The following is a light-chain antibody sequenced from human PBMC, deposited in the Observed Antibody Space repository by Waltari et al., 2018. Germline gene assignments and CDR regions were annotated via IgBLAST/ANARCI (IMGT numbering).Light chain of an antibody. Sequence: EIVMTQSPATLSVSPGESATLSCRASQSIRSNLAWYQQKPGQAPRLLIYGASTRATGVPARFSGSGSVTEFILTISSLQSEDFAVYYCQQYNAWPPWTFGQGTKVEIK. CDR2: GAS. CDR3: QQYNAWPPWT. J-gene: IGKJ1*01. CDR1: QSIRSN. V-gene: IGKV3-15*01.